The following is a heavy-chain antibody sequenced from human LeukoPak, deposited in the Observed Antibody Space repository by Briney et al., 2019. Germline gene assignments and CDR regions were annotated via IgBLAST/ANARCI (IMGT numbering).Heavy chain of an antibody. V-gene: IGHV4-61*05. CDR3: ARIKTIFDAFDI. J-gene: IGHJ3*02. Sequence: SETLSLTCTVSGGSISSSSYYWGWIRQPPGKGLEWIGYIYYSGSTNYNPSLKSRVTISVDTSKNQFSLKLSSVTAADTAVYYCARIKTIFDAFDIWGQGTMVTVSS. D-gene: IGHD3-3*01. CDR1: GGSISSSSYY. CDR2: IYYSGST.